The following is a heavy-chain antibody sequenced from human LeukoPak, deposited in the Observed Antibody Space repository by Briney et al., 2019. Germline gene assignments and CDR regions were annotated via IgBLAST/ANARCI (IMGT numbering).Heavy chain of an antibody. CDR1: GYTFTSYY. V-gene: IGHV1-46*01. Sequence: ASVKVSCKASGYTFTSYYMHWVRQAPGQGLEWMGIINPSGGSTSYAQKFQGRVTMTRDTSTSTVYMELSSLRSEDTAVYYCARDLSQEGGGNAPFDYWGQGTLVTVSS. CDR3: ARDLSQEGGGNAPFDY. D-gene: IGHD4-23*01. CDR2: INPSGGST. J-gene: IGHJ4*02.